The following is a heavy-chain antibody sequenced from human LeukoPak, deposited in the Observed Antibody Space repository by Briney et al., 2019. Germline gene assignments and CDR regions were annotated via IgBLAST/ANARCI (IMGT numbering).Heavy chain of an antibody. CDR2: IYPGGSNT. CDR3: ARLVLLFPTRDYYYMDV. J-gene: IGHJ6*03. Sequence: GESLKISCKGSGYSFTSYWIAWVRQMPGKGLEWMGIIYPGGSNTTYSPSFQGQVTISADKSITTAYLQWSSLKASDTAMYYCARLVLLFPTRDYYYMDVWGQGTTVTISS. D-gene: IGHD3-10*01. V-gene: IGHV5-51*01. CDR1: GYSFTSYW.